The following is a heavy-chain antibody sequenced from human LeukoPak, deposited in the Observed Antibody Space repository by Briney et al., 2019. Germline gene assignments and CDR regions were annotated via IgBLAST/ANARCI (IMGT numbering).Heavy chain of an antibody. J-gene: IGHJ6*02. Sequence: PGGSLRLSCAASGFTVSSNYMSWVRQAPGKGLEWVSVIYSGGSTYYADSVKGRFTISRDNSKNTLYLQKNSMRAEDTAVYYCASGLTTYYDFWSGYYTGQDGMDVWGQGTTVTVSS. CDR2: IYSGGST. CDR3: ASGLTTYYDFWSGYYTGQDGMDV. CDR1: GFTVSSNY. D-gene: IGHD3-3*01. V-gene: IGHV3-53*01.